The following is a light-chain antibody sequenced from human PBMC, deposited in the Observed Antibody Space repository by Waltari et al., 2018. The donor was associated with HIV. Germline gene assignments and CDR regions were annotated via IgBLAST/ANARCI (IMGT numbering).Light chain of an antibody. Sequence: QSVLTQPPSTSGTPGQRITISCSGSRSNIETNHVFWYQHFPGTTPKLLIYRNDQRASGVPDRFSGSKSGTSASLAISGLRSEDEADYYCEAWDDTLRGLIFGGGTKVTVL. J-gene: IGLJ2*01. CDR2: RND. CDR1: RSNIETNH. V-gene: IGLV1-47*01. CDR3: EAWDDTLRGLI.